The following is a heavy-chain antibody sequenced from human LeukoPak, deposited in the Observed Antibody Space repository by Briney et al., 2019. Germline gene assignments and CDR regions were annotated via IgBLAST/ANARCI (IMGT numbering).Heavy chain of an antibody. J-gene: IGHJ3*02. V-gene: IGHV3-11*01. CDR2: ISSSSSTI. CDR1: GFTFSDYY. Sequence: GGSLRLSCAASGFTFSDYYMSWIRQPTGKGLEWVSYISSSSSTIYYADSVKGRFTISRDNAKNSLYLQMNSLRAEDTAVYYCAREVRSLAFDIWGQGTMVTVSS. CDR3: AREVRSLAFDI.